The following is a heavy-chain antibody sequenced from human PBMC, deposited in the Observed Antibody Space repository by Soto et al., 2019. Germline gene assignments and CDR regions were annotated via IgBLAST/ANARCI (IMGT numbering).Heavy chain of an antibody. V-gene: IGHV1-46*03. CDR2: INPGGGRT. CDR1: GYTLTRSY. J-gene: IGHJ4*02. Sequence: ASVKVSCKASGYTLTRSYIHWVRQAPGQGLEWMGVINPGGGRTDYAQKFQGTVTMTRDTSTSTVYMELRSLRSEDTAVYYCTRDSYEDYYYDYWGQGTLVTVSS. CDR3: TRDSYEDYYYDY. D-gene: IGHD3-3*01.